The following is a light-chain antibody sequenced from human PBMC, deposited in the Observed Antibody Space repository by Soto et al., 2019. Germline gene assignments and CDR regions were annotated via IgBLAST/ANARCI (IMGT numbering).Light chain of an antibody. Sequence: EIVMTQSQATLSLSPGERAALSCRASQSINSELAWYQQKPGQPPRLLIYGASTRATGVPARCTGSESGSEFTLTISGLQSEDFAVYYCQQGHNWPLTFGQGTRLEI. V-gene: IGKV3-15*01. J-gene: IGKJ2*01. CDR3: QQGHNWPLT. CDR2: GAS. CDR1: QSINSE.